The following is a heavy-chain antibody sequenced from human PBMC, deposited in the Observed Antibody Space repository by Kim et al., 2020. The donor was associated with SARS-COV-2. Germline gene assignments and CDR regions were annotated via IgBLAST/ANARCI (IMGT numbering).Heavy chain of an antibody. J-gene: IGHJ5*02. CDR2: IYWDDDK. Sequence: SGPTLVNPTQTLTLTCTFSGFSLSTSGVGVGWIRPPPGKALEWLALIYWDDDKRYSPSLKSRLTITKDTSKNQVVLTMTNMDPVDTATYYCAHRRGVDILTGYYMSHWFDPWGQGTLVTVSS. V-gene: IGHV2-5*02. CDR1: GFSLSTSGVG. D-gene: IGHD3-9*01. CDR3: AHRRGVDILTGYYMSHWFDP.